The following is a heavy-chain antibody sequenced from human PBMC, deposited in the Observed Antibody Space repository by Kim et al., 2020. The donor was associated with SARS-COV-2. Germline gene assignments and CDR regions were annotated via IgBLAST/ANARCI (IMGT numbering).Heavy chain of an antibody. Sequence: GGSLRLSCAASGFTFSSYEMNWVRQAPGKGLEWVSYISSSGSNKYYADSVKGRFTISRDNAKNSLYLQMNSLRAEDTAVYYCARVSFTMPDYWGHGTLVTVSS. V-gene: IGHV3-48*03. D-gene: IGHD3-10*01. CDR1: GFTFSSYE. CDR3: ARVSFTMPDY. J-gene: IGHJ4*01. CDR2: ISSSGSNK.